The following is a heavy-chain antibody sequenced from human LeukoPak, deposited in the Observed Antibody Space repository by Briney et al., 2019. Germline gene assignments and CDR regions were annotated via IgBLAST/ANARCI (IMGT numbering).Heavy chain of an antibody. CDR2: INQDGSDK. CDR3: ARVSGTYGGAFDI. V-gene: IGHV3-7*01. J-gene: IGHJ3*02. D-gene: IGHD1-26*01. CDR1: GFTFSVYW. Sequence: GGSLRLSCAASGFTFSVYWITWVRQAPGKGLEWVANINQDGSDKYYVDSVKGRFTIPRDNAKNSLYLQMNSLRAEDTAVYYCARVSGTYGGAFDIWGQRTMVTVSS.